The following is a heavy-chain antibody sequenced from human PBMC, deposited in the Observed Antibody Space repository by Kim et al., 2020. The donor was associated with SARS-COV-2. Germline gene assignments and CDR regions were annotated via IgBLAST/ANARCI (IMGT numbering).Heavy chain of an antibody. CDR1: GFTFSSYG. CDR2: ISYDGSNK. Sequence: GGSLRLSCAASGFTFSSYGMHWVRQAPGKGLEWVALISYDGSNKYYADSVKGRFTISRDNSKNTLYLQMNSLRAEDTAVYYCAKLTDLPAYSSSWVLSNYYFDYWGQGTLVTVSS. J-gene: IGHJ4*02. V-gene: IGHV3-30*18. CDR3: AKLTDLPAYSSSWVLSNYYFDY. D-gene: IGHD6-13*01.